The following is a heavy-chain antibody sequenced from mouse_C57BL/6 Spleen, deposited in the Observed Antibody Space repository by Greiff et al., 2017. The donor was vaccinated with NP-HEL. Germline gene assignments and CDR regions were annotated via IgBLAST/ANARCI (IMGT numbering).Heavy chain of an antibody. J-gene: IGHJ1*03. CDR3: ARGGNGYHYWYIDV. CDR1: GYTFTSYW. D-gene: IGHD2-2*01. CDR2: IYPGSGST. V-gene: IGHV1-55*01. Sequence: QVQLQQPGAELVKPGASVKMSCKASGYTFTSYWITWVKQRPGQGLEWIGDIYPGSGSTNYNEKFKSKATLTVDTSSSTAYMQLSSLTSEDSAVYYCARGGNGYHYWYIDVWGTGTTVTVSS.